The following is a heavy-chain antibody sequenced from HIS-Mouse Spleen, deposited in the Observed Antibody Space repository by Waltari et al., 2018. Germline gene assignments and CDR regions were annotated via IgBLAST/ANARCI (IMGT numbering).Heavy chain of an antibody. D-gene: IGHD3-3*01. CDR3: ARDFHDFWSGYYGGDKKHDAFDI. J-gene: IGHJ3*02. V-gene: IGHV4-4*07. Sequence: QVQLQESGPGLVKPSETLSLTCTVSGGSISSYYWSWIRQPAGKGLEWLGRINTSGSTNYNPSLKSRVTMSVDTSKNQFSLKLSSVTAADTAVYYCARDFHDFWSGYYGGDKKHDAFDIWGQGTMVTVSS. CDR2: INTSGST. CDR1: GGSISSYY.